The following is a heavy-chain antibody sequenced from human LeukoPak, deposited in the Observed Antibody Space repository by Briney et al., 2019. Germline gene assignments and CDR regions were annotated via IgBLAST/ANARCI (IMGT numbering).Heavy chain of an antibody. D-gene: IGHD6-19*01. CDR2: IIPIFGTA. J-gene: IGHJ4*02. CDR3: AREGRWDSSGPFDY. Sequence: SVKVSCKASGGTFISYAISWVRQAPGQGLEWMGGIIPIFGTANYAQKFQGRVTITADESTSTAYMELSSLRSEDTAVYYCAREGRWDSSGPFDYWGQGTLVTVSS. CDR1: GGTFISYA. V-gene: IGHV1-69*13.